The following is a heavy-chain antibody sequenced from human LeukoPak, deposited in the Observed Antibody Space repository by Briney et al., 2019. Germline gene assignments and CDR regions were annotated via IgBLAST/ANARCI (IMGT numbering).Heavy chain of an antibody. CDR3: AKDPAAMFYYGMDV. CDR2: ISWNSGSI. D-gene: IGHD2-2*01. J-gene: IGHJ6*02. CDR1: GFTFDDYA. Sequence: PGRSLRLSCAASGFTFDDYAMHWVRQPPGKGLEWVSGISWNSGSIGYADSVKGRFTISRDNAKNSLYLQMNSLRAEDTALYYCAKDPAAMFYYGMDVWGQGTTVTVSS. V-gene: IGHV3-9*01.